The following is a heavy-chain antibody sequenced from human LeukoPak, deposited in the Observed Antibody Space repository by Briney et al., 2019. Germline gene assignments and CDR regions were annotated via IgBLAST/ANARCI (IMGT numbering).Heavy chain of an antibody. D-gene: IGHD3-22*01. V-gene: IGHV4-59*01. J-gene: IGHJ3*02. CDR1: GVSISSYY. CDR2: IYYSVSN. Sequence: PSQTLSLTCSVSGVSISSYYWSWLRDPPGKGLEWIGYIYYSVSNIYNPSLKSRVPISLDTSKHQFSLKLSCVTAADTAVYYCARDDSYDSSGYYQNDAFDIWGQGTMVTVSS. CDR3: ARDDSYDSSGYYQNDAFDI.